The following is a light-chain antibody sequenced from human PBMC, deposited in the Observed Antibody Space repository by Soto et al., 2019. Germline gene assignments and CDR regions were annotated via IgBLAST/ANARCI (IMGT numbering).Light chain of an antibody. CDR2: GAS. CDR3: QQFDDSVT. Sequence: EIVLTQSPATLSVSPGEGATLSCRASQSVSRTYLAWYQQKPGQAPRLLIFGASDRATGTPDRFSGSGSGTDFTLTISRLEPEDSAVYYCQQFDDSVTFGQGTRLEIK. J-gene: IGKJ5*01. V-gene: IGKV3-20*01. CDR1: QSVSRTY.